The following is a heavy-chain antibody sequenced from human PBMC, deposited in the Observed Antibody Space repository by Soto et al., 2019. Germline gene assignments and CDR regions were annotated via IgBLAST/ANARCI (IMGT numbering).Heavy chain of an antibody. Sequence: PSETLSLTCTVSGGSISSYYWSWIRQPPGKGLEWIGYIYYSGSTNYNPSLKSRVTISVDTSKNQFSLKLSSVTAADTAVYYCAREYRGVIWGDAFDIWGQGTMVTVS. J-gene: IGHJ3*02. CDR1: GGSISSYY. CDR2: IYYSGST. CDR3: AREYRGVIWGDAFDI. D-gene: IGHD3-10*01. V-gene: IGHV4-59*01.